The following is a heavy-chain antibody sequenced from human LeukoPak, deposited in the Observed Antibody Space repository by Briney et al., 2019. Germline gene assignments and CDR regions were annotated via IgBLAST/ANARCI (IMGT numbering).Heavy chain of an antibody. Sequence: GGSLRLSCAASGFTFSSYGMHWVRQAPGKGLEWVAVISYDGSNKYYADSVKGRFTISRDNSKNTLYLQMNSLRAEDTAVYYCAKDVDHDWGQGTLVTVSS. V-gene: IGHV3-30*18. CDR3: AKDVDHD. CDR1: GFTFSSYG. CDR2: ISYDGSNK. D-gene: IGHD1-14*01. J-gene: IGHJ4*02.